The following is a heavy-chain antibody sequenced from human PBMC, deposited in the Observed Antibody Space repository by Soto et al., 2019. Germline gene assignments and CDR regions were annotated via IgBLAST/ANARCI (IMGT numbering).Heavy chain of an antibody. D-gene: IGHD6-13*01. Sequence: SETLSLTCAVYGGSFSGYYWSWIRQPPGKGLEWIGEINHSGSTNYNPSLKSRVTISVDTPKNQFSLKLSSVTAADTAVYYCARGRVSSSSWYDRYYYYGMDVWGQGTTVTVSS. V-gene: IGHV4-34*01. CDR2: INHSGST. J-gene: IGHJ6*02. CDR3: ARGRVSSSSWYDRYYYYGMDV. CDR1: GGSFSGYY.